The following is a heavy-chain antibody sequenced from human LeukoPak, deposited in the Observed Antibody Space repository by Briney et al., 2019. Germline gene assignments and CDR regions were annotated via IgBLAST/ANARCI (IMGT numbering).Heavy chain of an antibody. J-gene: IGHJ6*02. Sequence: SETLSLTCTVSGGSISSYYWSWIRQPPGKGLEWIGYIYYSGSTSYNPSLKSRVTISVDTSKNQFSLKLSSVTAADTAVYYCARLNGDYGDHYYYGMDVWGQGTTVTVSS. CDR1: GGSISSYY. D-gene: IGHD4-17*01. V-gene: IGHV4-59*08. CDR2: IYYSGST. CDR3: ARLNGDYGDHYYYGMDV.